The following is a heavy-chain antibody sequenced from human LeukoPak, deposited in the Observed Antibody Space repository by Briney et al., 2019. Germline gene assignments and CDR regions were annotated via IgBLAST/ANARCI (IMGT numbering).Heavy chain of an antibody. CDR1: GVSFNDYY. CDR3: TRMTTGHDY. D-gene: IGHD4-17*01. CDR2: INHSGYT. V-gene: IGHV4-34*01. Sequence: KPSETLSLTCAVSGVSFNDYYWSWVRQPPGKGLEWIGEINHSGYTNDSPSLKSQVTISIDTSRKQFSLNLRSVTVADTGIYYCTRMTTGHDYWGQGTLVTVSS. J-gene: IGHJ4*02.